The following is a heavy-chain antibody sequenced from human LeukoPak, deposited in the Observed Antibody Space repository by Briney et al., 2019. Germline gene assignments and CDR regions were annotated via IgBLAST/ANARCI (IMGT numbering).Heavy chain of an antibody. CDR1: GYTFTAYY. Sequence: GASVKVSCKASGYTFTAYYMHWVRQAPGQGLEWMGWINPNSGGTNYAQKFQGRVTMTRDTSISTACMELSRLRSDDTAVYYCARTVAGREGFDYWGQGTLVTVSS. J-gene: IGHJ4*02. CDR3: ARTVAGREGFDY. D-gene: IGHD6-19*01. CDR2: INPNSGGT. V-gene: IGHV1-2*02.